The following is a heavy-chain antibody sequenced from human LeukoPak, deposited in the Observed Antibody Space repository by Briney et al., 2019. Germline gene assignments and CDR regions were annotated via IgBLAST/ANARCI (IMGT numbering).Heavy chain of an antibody. V-gene: IGHV4-39*07. D-gene: IGHD6-13*01. CDR1: GGSISSSSYY. CDR2: IYYSGST. J-gene: IGHJ4*02. CDR3: ARDMEIAAAGTWDY. Sequence: SETLSLTCTVSGGSISSSSYYWGWIRQPPGKGLEWIVSIYYSGSTYYNPSLKSRVTISVDTSKTQFSMKLRSVTAADTAVYYCARDMEIAAAGTWDYWGQGTLVTVSS.